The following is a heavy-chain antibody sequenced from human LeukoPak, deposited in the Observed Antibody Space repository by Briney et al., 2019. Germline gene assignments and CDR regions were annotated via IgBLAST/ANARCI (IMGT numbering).Heavy chain of an antibody. V-gene: IGHV3-30*04. CDR3: AREGGDVSGSFRAFDI. CDR1: GFTFSSYA. Sequence: GGSLRLSCAASGFTFSSYAMHCVRQAPGKGLEWVSVISYDGSNKYYAASVKGRFTISRDNSKNTLYLQMNSLRAEDRAVYYCAREGGDVSGSFRAFDIWGQGTMVTVSS. CDR2: ISYDGSNK. J-gene: IGHJ3*02. D-gene: IGHD3-10*01.